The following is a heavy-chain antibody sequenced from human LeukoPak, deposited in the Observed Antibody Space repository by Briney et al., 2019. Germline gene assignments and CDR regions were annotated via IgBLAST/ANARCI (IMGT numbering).Heavy chain of an antibody. D-gene: IGHD3-16*01. CDR1: GASTTGGYY. CDR2: LGNP. V-gene: IGHV4-61*08. J-gene: IGHJ4*02. Sequence: PSETLALTCAVSGASTTGGYYWTWIRQPPGKGLEWIGYLGNPNYNPSLKSRVTISGDRSKNQFSLKLNSATTADTAVYFCATYRGGGGGVGYWGQGTLVTASS. CDR3: ATYRGGGGGVGY.